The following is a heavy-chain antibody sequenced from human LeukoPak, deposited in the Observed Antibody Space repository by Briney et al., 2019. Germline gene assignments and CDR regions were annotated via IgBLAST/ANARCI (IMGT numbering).Heavy chain of an antibody. CDR3: ARDQGSSGLYHYYGMDV. J-gene: IGHJ6*02. D-gene: IGHD6-19*01. CDR1: GGSISSYY. CDR2: IYTSGST. Sequence: SETLSLTCTVSGGSISSYYWSWIRQPAGKGLEWIGRIYTSGSTNYNPSLKSRVTMSVDTSKNQFSLKLSSVTAADTAVYYCARDQGSSGLYHYYGMDVWGQGTTVTVSS. V-gene: IGHV4-4*07.